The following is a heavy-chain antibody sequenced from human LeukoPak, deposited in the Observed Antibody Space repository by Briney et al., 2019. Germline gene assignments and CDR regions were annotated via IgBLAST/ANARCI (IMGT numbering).Heavy chain of an antibody. CDR3: ARGTRGSDSSFDF. CDR2: IYYSGST. CDR1: GDSSDNNGFY. D-gene: IGHD1-1*01. Sequence: SETLSLTCTVSGDSSDNNGFYWGWIRQPPGKGLEWIGNIYYSGSTYYNPSLKTRVTTSVDTSENQFSLKLSSVTAADTAVYYCARGTRGSDSSFDFWGQGTLVAVSS. J-gene: IGHJ4*02. V-gene: IGHV4-39*07.